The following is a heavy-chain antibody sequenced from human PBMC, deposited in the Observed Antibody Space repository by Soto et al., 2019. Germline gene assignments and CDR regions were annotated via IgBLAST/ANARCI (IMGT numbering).Heavy chain of an antibody. D-gene: IGHD2-8*01. CDR3: GRDMHAGFSHFCNP. J-gene: IGHJ5*02. CDR1: GGSITSYH. V-gene: IGHV4-59*01. Sequence: KPSETLSLTCIVSGGSITSYHWSWIRQFPGEGLEWIAYTSYTGNTNYNPSLTSRFTLSMDTSKTQLSLKLTSVTAPATSYYYCGRDMHAGFSHFCNPWFEGTLLTVSS. CDR2: TSYTGNT.